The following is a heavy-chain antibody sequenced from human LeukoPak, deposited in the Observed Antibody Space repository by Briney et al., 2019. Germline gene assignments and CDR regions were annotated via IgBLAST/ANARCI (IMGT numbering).Heavy chain of an antibody. CDR2: INPSGGST. Sequence: ASVKVSCKASGYTFTSYYMHWVRQAPGQGLEWMGIINPSGGSTSYAQKFQGRVTMTRDTSTSTVYMELSSLRSEDTAVYYCATDDEVRHEDQLLYRVGALDIWGQGTMVTVSS. D-gene: IGHD2-2*02. CDR1: GYTFTSYY. CDR3: ATDDEVRHEDQLLYRVGALDI. J-gene: IGHJ3*02. V-gene: IGHV1-46*01.